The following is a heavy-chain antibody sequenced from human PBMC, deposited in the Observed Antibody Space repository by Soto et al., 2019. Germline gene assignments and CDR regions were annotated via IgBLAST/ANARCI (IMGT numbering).Heavy chain of an antibody. CDR2: INHSGST. CDR3: ARAIYYYGMDV. CDR1: GGSFSVYY. Sequence: SETLSLTCAVYGGSFSVYYWSWIRQPPGKGLEWIGEINHSGSTNYNPSLKSRVTISVDTSKNQFSLKLSSVTAADTAVYYCARAIYYYGMDVWGQGTTVTVSS. V-gene: IGHV4-34*01. J-gene: IGHJ6*02.